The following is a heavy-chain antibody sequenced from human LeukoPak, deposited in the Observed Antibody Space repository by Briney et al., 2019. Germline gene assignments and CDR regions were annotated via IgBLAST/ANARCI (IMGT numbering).Heavy chain of an antibody. Sequence: ASVKVSCEASGYTFSNYYMHWVRQAPGQGLEWMGIINPSGGSTSYAQKFQGRVTMTRDTSTSTVYMELNRLRSEDTAVYYCAKGSRSQGYYFDYWGQGTLVTVSS. CDR1: GYTFSNYY. CDR2: INPSGGST. J-gene: IGHJ4*02. D-gene: IGHD1-26*01. V-gene: IGHV1-46*01. CDR3: AKGSRSQGYYFDY.